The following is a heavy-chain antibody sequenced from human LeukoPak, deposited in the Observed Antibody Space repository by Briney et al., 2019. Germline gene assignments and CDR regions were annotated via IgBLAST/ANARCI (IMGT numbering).Heavy chain of an antibody. V-gene: IGHV4-34*01. CDR2: INHSGST. CDR3: ARASSGYFDY. D-gene: IGHD3-3*01. J-gene: IGHJ4*02. CDR1: GGSFSGYY. Sequence: SETLSLTCAVYGGSFSGYYWIWIRQPPGKGLEWIGEINHSGSTNYNPSLKSRVTISVDTSKNQFSLKLSSVTAADTAVYYCARASSGYFDYWGQGTLVTVSS.